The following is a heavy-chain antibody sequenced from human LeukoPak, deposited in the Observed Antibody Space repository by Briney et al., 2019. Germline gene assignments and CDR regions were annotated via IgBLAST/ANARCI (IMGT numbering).Heavy chain of an antibody. Sequence: PGGSLRLSCAASGFTFSGSAMYWVRQASGKGLEWVGRIRSKANSYATAYAASVKGRFTISRDDSKNTAYLQMNSLKTEDTAVYYCTSLPSSSPTSTDYWGQGTLVTVSS. CDR3: TSLPSSSPTSTDY. CDR1: GFTFSGSA. CDR2: IRSKANSYAT. D-gene: IGHD6-13*01. V-gene: IGHV3-73*01. J-gene: IGHJ4*02.